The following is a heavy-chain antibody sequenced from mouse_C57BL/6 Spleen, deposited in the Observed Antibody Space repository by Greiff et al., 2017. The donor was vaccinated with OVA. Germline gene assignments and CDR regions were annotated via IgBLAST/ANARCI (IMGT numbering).Heavy chain of an antibody. CDR3: ARKPGRDYFDY. Sequence: VQLQQSGPELVKPGASVKISCKASGYTFTDYYMNWVKQSHGKSLEWIGDINPNNGGTSYNQKFKGKATLTVDKSSSTAYMELRSLTSEDSAVYYCARKPGRDYFDYWGQGTTLTVSS. D-gene: IGHD3-3*01. J-gene: IGHJ2*01. V-gene: IGHV1-26*01. CDR1: GYTFTDYY. CDR2: INPNNGGT.